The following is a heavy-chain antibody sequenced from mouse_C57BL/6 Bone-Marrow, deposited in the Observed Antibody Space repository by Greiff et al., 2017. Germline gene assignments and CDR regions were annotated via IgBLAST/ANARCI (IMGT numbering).Heavy chain of an antibody. J-gene: IGHJ1*03. Sequence: VQLQQSGPELVKPGASVKISCKASGYTFTDYYMNWVKQSHGKSLEWIGDINPNNGGTSYNQKFKGKATLTVDKSSRTAYMELRSLTSEDSAVYYCARAYGSSWHWYFDVWGTGTTVTVSS. CDR3: ARAYGSSWHWYFDV. CDR1: GYTFTDYY. CDR2: INPNNGGT. D-gene: IGHD1-1*01. V-gene: IGHV1-26*01.